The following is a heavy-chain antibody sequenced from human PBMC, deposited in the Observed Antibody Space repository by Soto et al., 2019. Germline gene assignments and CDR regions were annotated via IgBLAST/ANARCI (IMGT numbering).Heavy chain of an antibody. CDR2: MASDGSGT. Sequence: EVHLVESGGGLVQPGGSLRLSCAASGFTCSSYWMHWVRQVPGEGLVWVSRMASDGSGTTYVDSVKGRFTISRDNAKNTLYLQMNSLRAEDTAVYHCARSRGSGGVEYNMEVWGQGTTVTVSS. J-gene: IGHJ6*02. CDR1: GFTCSSYW. D-gene: IGHD3-16*01. V-gene: IGHV3-74*01. CDR3: ARSRGSGGVEYNMEV.